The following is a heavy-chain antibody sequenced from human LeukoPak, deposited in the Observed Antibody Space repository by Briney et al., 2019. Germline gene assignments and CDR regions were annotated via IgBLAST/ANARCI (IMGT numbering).Heavy chain of an antibody. Sequence: GGSLRLSCAASGFTVSSNYMSWVRQAPGKGLEWVSVIYSGGSTYYADSVKGRFTISRDNSKNTLYLQMNSLRAEGTAVYYCVLAGLGRHGLPDYSNSWGQGTLVTVSS. CDR3: VLAGLGRHGLPDYSNS. D-gene: IGHD3-9*01. CDR1: GFTVSSNY. V-gene: IGHV3-53*01. CDR2: IYSGGST. J-gene: IGHJ5*02.